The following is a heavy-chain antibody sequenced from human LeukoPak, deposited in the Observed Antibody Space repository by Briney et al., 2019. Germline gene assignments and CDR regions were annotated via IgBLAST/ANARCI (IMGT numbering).Heavy chain of an antibody. J-gene: IGHJ4*02. D-gene: IGHD5-12*01. V-gene: IGHV3-21*01. Sequence: PGGSLRLSCAASGFTFSSYSMNWVRQAPGKGLEWVSSISSSSSYIYYADSVKGRFTISRDSAKNSLYLQMNSLRAEDTAVYYCAREGGRWLRSSYYFDYWGQGTLVTVSS. CDR1: GFTFSSYS. CDR3: AREGGRWLRSSYYFDY. CDR2: ISSSSSYI.